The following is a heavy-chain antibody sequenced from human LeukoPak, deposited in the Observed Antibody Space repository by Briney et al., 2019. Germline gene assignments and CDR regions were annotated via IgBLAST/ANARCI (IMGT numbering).Heavy chain of an antibody. CDR1: GGSFSGYY. D-gene: IGHD5-18*01. V-gene: IGHV4-34*01. Sequence: SETLSLTCAVYGGSFSGYYWSWIRQPLGKGLEWIGEINHSGSTNYNPSLKSRVTISVDTSKNQFSLKLSSVTAADTAVYYCARAGSRRYSYGTRSWFDPWGQGTLVTVSS. CDR2: INHSGST. J-gene: IGHJ5*02. CDR3: ARAGSRRYSYGTRSWFDP.